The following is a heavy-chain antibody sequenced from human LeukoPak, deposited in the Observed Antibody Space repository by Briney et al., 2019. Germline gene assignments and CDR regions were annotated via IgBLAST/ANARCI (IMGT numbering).Heavy chain of an antibody. CDR1: GGSISSGGYS. J-gene: IGHJ4*01. V-gene: IGHV4-31*03. CDR3: ARAGGRSLGSVYDY. D-gene: IGHD3-22*01. Sequence: SETLSLTCTVSGGSISSGGYSWTWIRQHSGKGLEWIGYIYYTGSTYYNPSLKSRVTISVDTSKNQFSLKLSSVTAADTAVYYCARAGGRSLGSVYDYWGQEPWSPSPQ. CDR2: IYYTGST.